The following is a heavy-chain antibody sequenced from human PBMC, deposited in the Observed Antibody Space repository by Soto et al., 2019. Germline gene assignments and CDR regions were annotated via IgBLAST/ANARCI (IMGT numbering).Heavy chain of an antibody. J-gene: IGHJ6*02. D-gene: IGHD3-16*01. V-gene: IGHV3-15*07. Sequence: GGSLRLSCAASGFTFSNAWMNWVRQAPGKGLEWVGRIKSKTDGGTTDYAAPVKGRFTISRDDSKNTLYLQMNSLKTEDTAVYYCTTDLYYDYVWGSHSGMDVWGQGTTVTVSS. CDR3: TTDLYYDYVWGSHSGMDV. CDR2: IKSKTDGGTT. CDR1: GFTFSNAW.